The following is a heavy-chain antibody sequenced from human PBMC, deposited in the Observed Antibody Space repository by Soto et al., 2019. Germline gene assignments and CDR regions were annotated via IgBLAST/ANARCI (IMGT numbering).Heavy chain of an antibody. CDR1: SGSISTSTSY. J-gene: IGHJ4*02. CDR3: ARMVRGNSNFDY. V-gene: IGHV4-39*01. D-gene: IGHD3-10*01. CDR2: IYYSGST. Sequence: SETLSLTCTVSSGSISTSTSYWGWIRQSPGKGLEWIGNIYYSGSTDYNPSLKSRVTMSVDTSKNQFSLKLRSVTAADTAVYYCARMVRGNSNFDYWGQGTLVTVS.